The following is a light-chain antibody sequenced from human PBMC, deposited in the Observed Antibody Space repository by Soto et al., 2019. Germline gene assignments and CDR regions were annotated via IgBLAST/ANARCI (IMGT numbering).Light chain of an antibody. CDR2: GVS. CDR1: QSVSSK. J-gene: IGKJ5*01. V-gene: IGKV3-15*01. Sequence: EVVMTQSPATLSVSPGERVTLSCRASQSVSSKLAWYQQKPGQAPRLLMYGVSTRATGIPARFSGSGSGTEFTLTISSLQSEDFAIYYCQQYNNWPPITFGQGTRLEIK. CDR3: QQYNNWPPIT.